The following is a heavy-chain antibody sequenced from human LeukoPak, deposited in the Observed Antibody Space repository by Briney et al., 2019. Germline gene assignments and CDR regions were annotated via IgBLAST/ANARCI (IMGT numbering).Heavy chain of an antibody. J-gene: IGHJ3*02. CDR2: ISAYNGNT. D-gene: IGHD6-19*01. V-gene: IGHV1-18*04. CDR1: GYTFTSYG. CDR3: ARSRGSGDDAFDI. Sequence: ASVKVSCKASGYTFTSYGISWVRQAPGEGLEWMGWISAYNGNTNYAQKLQGRVTMTTDTSTSTAYMALRSLRSDDTAVYHCARSRGSGDDAFDIWGQGTMVTVSS.